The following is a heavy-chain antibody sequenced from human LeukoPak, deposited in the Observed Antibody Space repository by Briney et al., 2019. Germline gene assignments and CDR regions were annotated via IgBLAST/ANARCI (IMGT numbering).Heavy chain of an antibody. D-gene: IGHD3-3*02. CDR3: ARGLAFRDY. V-gene: IGHV3-23*01. Sequence: GGSLRLSCAASRIPFSSYAMSWVRQAPGKGLEWVSAISSSGGSTYYADSVKGRFTISRDNSKNTLYLQMNSLRVEDTAVYYCARGLAFRDYWGQGTLVTVSS. J-gene: IGHJ4*02. CDR1: RIPFSSYA. CDR2: ISSSGGST.